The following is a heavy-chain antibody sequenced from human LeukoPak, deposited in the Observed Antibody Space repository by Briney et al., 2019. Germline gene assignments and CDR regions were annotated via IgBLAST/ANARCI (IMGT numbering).Heavy chain of an antibody. J-gene: IGHJ3*02. CDR3: ARGLGSSTSRHTFDI. CDR1: GFSFSSYV. V-gene: IGHV3-23*01. Sequence: GGSLRLSCAASGFSFSSYVMSWVRQAPGRGLEWVSAISGSGGSTYFADSVKGRFTISRDNSKNTLYLQMNSLSAEDTAIYYCARGLGSSTSRHTFDIWGQGTMVTVSS. D-gene: IGHD2-2*01. CDR2: ISGSGGST.